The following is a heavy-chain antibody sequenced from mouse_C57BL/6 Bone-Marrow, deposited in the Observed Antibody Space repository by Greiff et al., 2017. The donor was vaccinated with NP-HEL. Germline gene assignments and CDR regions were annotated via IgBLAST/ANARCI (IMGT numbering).Heavy chain of an antibody. CDR3: ARWLLRAMDY. D-gene: IGHD2-3*01. CDR1: GFTFTDYY. J-gene: IGHJ4*01. V-gene: IGHV7-3*01. CDR2: IRNKANGYTT. Sequence: EVKLMESGGGLVQPGGSLSLSCAASGFTFTDYYMSWVRQPPGKALEWLGFIRNKANGYTTEYSASVKGRFTISRDNSQSILYLQMNALRGEDSATYGCARWLLRAMDYWGQGTSVTVSS.